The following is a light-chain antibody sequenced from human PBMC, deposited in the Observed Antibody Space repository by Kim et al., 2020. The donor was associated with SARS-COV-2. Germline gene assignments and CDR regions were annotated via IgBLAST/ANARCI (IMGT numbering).Light chain of an antibody. J-gene: IGLJ3*02. CDR1: NSDVGSYNI. V-gene: IGLV2-23*02. CDR2: EVN. CDR3: SSYAGSGLGV. Sequence: QSVLTQPASVSGSPGQSITISCTGTNSDVGSYNIVSWYQQHPGKAPKLMIFEVNNRPSGVSDRFSGSKSGNTASLTISGLQAEDEADYYCSSYAGSGLGVFGGGTKVTVL.